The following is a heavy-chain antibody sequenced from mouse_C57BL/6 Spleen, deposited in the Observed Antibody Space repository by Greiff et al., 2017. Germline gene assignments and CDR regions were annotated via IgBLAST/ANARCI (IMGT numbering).Heavy chain of an antibody. J-gene: IGHJ3*01. D-gene: IGHD2-3*01. Sequence: DVLLVESGGGLVQPKGSLKLSCAASGFSFNTYAMNWVRQAPGQGLEWVARIRSKSNNYATYYADSVKDRFTISRDDSASMLYLQMNNLKTEDTAMYYCVRHYDGYYEFAYWGQGTLVTVSA. V-gene: IGHV10-1*01. CDR3: VRHYDGYYEFAY. CDR2: IRSKSNNYAT. CDR1: GFSFNTYA.